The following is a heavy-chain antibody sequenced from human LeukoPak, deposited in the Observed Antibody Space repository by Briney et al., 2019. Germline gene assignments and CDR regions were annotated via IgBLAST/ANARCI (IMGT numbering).Heavy chain of an antibody. CDR3: AKAAEGY. Sequence: GGSLRLSCAASGFTFSSYGMHWVRQAPGKGLEWVAFIRYVGSNKYYADSVKGRFTISRDNSKNTLYLQMNSLRAEDTAVYYCAKAAEGYWGQGTLVTVSS. CDR2: IRYVGSNK. J-gene: IGHJ4*02. CDR1: GFTFSSYG. V-gene: IGHV3-30*02.